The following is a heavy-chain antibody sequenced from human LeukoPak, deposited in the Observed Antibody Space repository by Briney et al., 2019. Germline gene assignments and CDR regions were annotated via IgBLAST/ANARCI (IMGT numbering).Heavy chain of an antibody. V-gene: IGHV1-18*01. Sequence: ASVKVSCKASGYTFTSYGLSWVRHGPGQGLEWMGWISAYNGNTNYAQKLQGRVTMTTDTSTSTDYMELRGMRSDDTAVYYCARDFPIRGDWFDPWGQGTLVTVSS. D-gene: IGHD5-24*01. CDR2: ISAYNGNT. CDR1: GYTFTSYG. J-gene: IGHJ5*02. CDR3: ARDFPIRGDWFDP.